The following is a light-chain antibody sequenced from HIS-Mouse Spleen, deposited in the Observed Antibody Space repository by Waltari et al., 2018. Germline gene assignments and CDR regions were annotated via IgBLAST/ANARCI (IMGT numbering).Light chain of an antibody. CDR3: CSYAGSYTWV. CDR1: SSEVGCYNH. Sequence: SALTQPRSVSGSPGQSVTISCTGTSSEVGCYNHVSWYQQPPGTAPKLMIYDVSKRPSGVPDRFSGSKSGNTASLTISGLQAEDEADYYCCSYAGSYTWVFGGGTKLTVL. J-gene: IGLJ3*02. CDR2: DVS. V-gene: IGLV2-11*01.